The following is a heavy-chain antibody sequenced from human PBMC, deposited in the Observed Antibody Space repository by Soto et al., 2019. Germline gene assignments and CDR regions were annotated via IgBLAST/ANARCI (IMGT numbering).Heavy chain of an antibody. J-gene: IGHJ4*02. CDR2: IIPIFGTA. Sequence: SVKVSCKASGGTFNNYAISWVRQAPGQGLEWMGGIIPIFGTANYAQKFQGRATTTADESTSTAYMELRSLRSEDTAVYYCARGVHYDRSGYYYFYWGQGTLVTVSS. V-gene: IGHV1-69*13. CDR1: GGTFNNYA. CDR3: ARGVHYDRSGYYYFY. D-gene: IGHD3-22*01.